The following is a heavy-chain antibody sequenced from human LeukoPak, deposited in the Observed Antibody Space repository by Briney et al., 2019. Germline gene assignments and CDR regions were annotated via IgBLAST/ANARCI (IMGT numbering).Heavy chain of an antibody. CDR1: GFTFDDYA. D-gene: IGHD2-2*01. Sequence: GGSLRLSCAASGFTFDDYAMHWVRQAPGKGLVWVSRINSDGSNTRNADSVKGRFTISRDNAKNTLYLQMNSLRAEDTAVYYCARERRLYCSSTSCYEDFDYWGQGTLVTVSS. CDR2: INSDGSNT. V-gene: IGHV3-74*01. CDR3: ARERRLYCSSTSCYEDFDY. J-gene: IGHJ4*02.